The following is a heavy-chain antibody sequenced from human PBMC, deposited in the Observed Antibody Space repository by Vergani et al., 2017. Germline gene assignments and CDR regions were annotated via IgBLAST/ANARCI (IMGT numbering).Heavy chain of an antibody. Sequence: EVQLVESGGGLVQPGGSLRLSCAASGFTSSSYWMHWVRQAPGKGLVWVSRINSVGSSTSYADSVKGRFTISRDNAKNTLYLQMNSLRAEDTAVYYCARGLLQCSSTGCYYYWGQGTLVTVSS. J-gene: IGHJ4*02. D-gene: IGHD2-2*01. CDR3: ARGLLQCSSTGCYYY. CDR2: INSVGSST. V-gene: IGHV3-74*01. CDR1: GFTSSSYW.